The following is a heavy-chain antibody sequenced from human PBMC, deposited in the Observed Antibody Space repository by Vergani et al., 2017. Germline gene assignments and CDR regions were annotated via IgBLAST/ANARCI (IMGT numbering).Heavy chain of an antibody. J-gene: IGHJ4*02. Sequence: QVQLVESGGGVVQPGRSLRLSCAASGFTFSSYGMHWVRQAPGKGLEWVAVIWDDGSNKYYADSVKGRFTISRDNSKNTLYLQMNSLRAEDTAVYYCAREERYYFDYWGQGTLVTVSS. CDR3: AREERYYFDY. D-gene: IGHD5-24*01. V-gene: IGHV3-33*01. CDR2: IWDDGSNK. CDR1: GFTFSSYG.